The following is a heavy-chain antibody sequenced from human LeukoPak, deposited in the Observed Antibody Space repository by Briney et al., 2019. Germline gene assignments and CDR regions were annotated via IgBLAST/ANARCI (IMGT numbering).Heavy chain of an antibody. CDR2: INHSGST. CDR3: ARQVARFDP. D-gene: IGHD2-15*01. J-gene: IGHJ5*02. Sequence: SETLSLTGAVYGGSFSGYYWSWIRQPPGKGLEWIGEINHSGSTNYNPSLKSRVTISVDTSKNQFSLKLSSVTAADTAVYYCARQVARFDPWGQGTLVTVSS. V-gene: IGHV4-34*01. CDR1: GGSFSGYY.